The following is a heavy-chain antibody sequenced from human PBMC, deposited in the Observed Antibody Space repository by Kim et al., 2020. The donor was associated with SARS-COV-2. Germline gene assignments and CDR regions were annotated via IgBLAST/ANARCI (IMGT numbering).Heavy chain of an antibody. V-gene: IGHV5-51*01. CDR2: IYPGDSDT. CDR1: GYSFTTYW. CDR3: ARAPSGTLTPYYVDY. D-gene: IGHD3-10*01. J-gene: IGHJ4*02. Sequence: GESLKISCKGSGYSFTTYWIGWVRHMPGKGLEWMGIIYPGDSDTKYSPSFQGQVTIPPDWSISTAYLQWSSLKASDTAIYYCARAPSGTLTPYYVDYWGTGTPVTVSS.